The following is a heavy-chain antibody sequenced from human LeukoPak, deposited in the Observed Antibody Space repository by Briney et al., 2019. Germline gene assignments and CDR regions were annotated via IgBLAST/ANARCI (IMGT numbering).Heavy chain of an antibody. V-gene: IGHV4-34*01. CDR3: AGQHIAVGGVGGFDI. CDR2: INHSGST. Sequence: RPSETLSLTCAVYGGSFSGYYWSWIRQPPGKGLEWIGEINHSGSTNYNPSLKSRVTISVDTSKNQFSLKLSSVTAADTAVYYCAGQHIAVGGVGGFDIWGQGTMVTVSS. D-gene: IGHD6-19*01. CDR1: GGSFSGYY. J-gene: IGHJ3*02.